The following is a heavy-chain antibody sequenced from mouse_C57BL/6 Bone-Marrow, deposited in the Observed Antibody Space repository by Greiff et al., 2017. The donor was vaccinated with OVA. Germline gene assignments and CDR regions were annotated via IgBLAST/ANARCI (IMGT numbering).Heavy chain of an antibody. CDR3: ARSVYYGNYADY. V-gene: IGHV1-22*01. J-gene: IGHJ2*01. CDR1: GYTFTDYN. CDR2: INPNNGGT. D-gene: IGHD2-1*01. Sequence: LMKPGASVQMSCQASGYTFTDYNMHWVKQSHGKSLEWIGYINPNNGGTSYNQKFKGKATLTVNKSSSTAYMELRSLTSEDSAVYYCARSVYYGNYADYWGQGTTLTVSS.